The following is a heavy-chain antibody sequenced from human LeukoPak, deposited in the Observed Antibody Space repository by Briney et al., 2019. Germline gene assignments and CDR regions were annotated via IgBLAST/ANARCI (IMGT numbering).Heavy chain of an antibody. CDR2: INHSGST. J-gene: IGHJ3*02. V-gene: IGHV4-34*01. CDR1: GGSFSGYY. Sequence: SETLSLTCAVYGGSFSGYYWSWVRQPPGKGLEWIGEINHSGSTNYNPSLKSRVTISVDTSKNQFSLKLSSVTAADTAVYYCARSYGYYDILTGYYKGAFDIWGQGTMVTVSS. CDR3: ARSYGYYDILTGYYKGAFDI. D-gene: IGHD3-9*01.